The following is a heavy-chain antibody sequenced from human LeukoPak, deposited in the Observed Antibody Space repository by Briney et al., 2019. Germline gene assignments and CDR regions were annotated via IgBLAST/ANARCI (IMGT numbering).Heavy chain of an antibody. CDR1: GHTFTSYG. J-gene: IGHJ4*02. CDR3: ARLVAVAGTDY. CDR2: ISAYNGNT. V-gene: IGHV1-18*01. D-gene: IGHD6-19*01. Sequence: ASVKVSCKASGHTFTSYGISWARQAPGQGLEWMGWISAYNGNTNYAQKLQGRVTMTTDTSTSTAYMELRSLRSDDTAVYYCARLVAVAGTDYWGQGTLVTVSS.